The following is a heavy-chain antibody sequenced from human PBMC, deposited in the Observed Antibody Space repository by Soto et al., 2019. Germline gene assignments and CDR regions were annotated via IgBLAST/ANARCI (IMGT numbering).Heavy chain of an antibody. CDR1: GFTFSSYS. Sequence: GGSLRLSCASSGFTFSSYSMNWVRQAPGKGLEWVSSISSRSSYIKYADSVKGRFTISRDNAKNSLYLQMNSLRAEDTAVYYCARHPERIAQIGWFDPWGQGTLVTVSS. V-gene: IGHV3-21*01. D-gene: IGHD6-13*01. CDR3: ARHPERIAQIGWFDP. CDR2: ISSRSSYI. J-gene: IGHJ5*02.